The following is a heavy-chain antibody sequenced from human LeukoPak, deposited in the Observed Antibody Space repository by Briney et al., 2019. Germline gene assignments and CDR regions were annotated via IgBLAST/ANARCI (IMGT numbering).Heavy chain of an antibody. J-gene: IGHJ4*02. CDR3: AKGSVGLYDSSGYASLNDY. CDR2: IKSKTDAGTT. D-gene: IGHD3-22*01. CDR1: GFTFSNAW. Sequence: PGGSLRLSCAASGFTFSNAWMSWVRQAPGKGLEWVGRIKSKTDAGTTDYAAPVKGRFTISRDDSKNTLYLQMNSLRAEDTAVYYCAKGSVGLYDSSGYASLNDYWGQGTLVTVSS. V-gene: IGHV3-15*01.